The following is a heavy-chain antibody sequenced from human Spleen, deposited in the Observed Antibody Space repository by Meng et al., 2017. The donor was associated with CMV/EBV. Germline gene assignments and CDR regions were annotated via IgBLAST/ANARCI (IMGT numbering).Heavy chain of an antibody. CDR1: FTKYG. V-gene: IGHV1-18*01. J-gene: IGHJ6*02. D-gene: IGHD3-3*01. Sequence: FTKYGFSWVRQVPGQGLEWMGWTSVYNGNPNYAQKFRGRVTVTTDTSTNTAYMEMRSLRSDDTAVYYCAREGRGHIGRRGYYYAMDVWGLGTTVTVSS. CDR2: TSVYNGNP. CDR3: AREGRGHIGRRGYYYAMDV.